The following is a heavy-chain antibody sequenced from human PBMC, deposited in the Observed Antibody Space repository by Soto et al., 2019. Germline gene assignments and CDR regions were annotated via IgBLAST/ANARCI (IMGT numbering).Heavy chain of an antibody. D-gene: IGHD3-10*01. J-gene: IGHJ4*02. CDR2: INHSGST. CDR3: ARGGELFDY. V-gene: IGHV4-34*01. Sequence: QVQLQQWGAGLLKPSETLSLTCAVYGGSFSGYYWSGIRQPPGKGLEWIGEINHSGSTNYNPSHKSRVTISVDTAKNQFSLKLSSVTAADTAVYYCARGGELFDYWGQGTLVTVSS. CDR1: GGSFSGYY.